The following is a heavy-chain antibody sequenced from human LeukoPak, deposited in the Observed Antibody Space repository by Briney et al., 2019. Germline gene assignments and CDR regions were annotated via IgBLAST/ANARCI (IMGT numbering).Heavy chain of an antibody. Sequence: VASVKVSCKASGYTFTSYDINWVRQATGQGLEWMGWMNPNSGNTGYAQKFQGRVTMTRNTSISTAYMELSSLRSEDTAVYYCARETSEDYDILTGYLPWGQGTLVTVSS. CDR3: ARETSEDYDILTGYLP. D-gene: IGHD3-9*01. CDR2: MNPNSGNT. J-gene: IGHJ5*02. CDR1: GYTFTSYD. V-gene: IGHV1-8*01.